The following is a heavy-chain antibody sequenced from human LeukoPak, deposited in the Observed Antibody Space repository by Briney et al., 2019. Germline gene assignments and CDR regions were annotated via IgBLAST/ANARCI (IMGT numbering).Heavy chain of an antibody. CDR3: ARRSTTDYYDSSGYYSSYYYGMDV. V-gene: IGHV1-18*04. Sequence: ASVTVSCKASGYTFTSNYIHWVRQAPGQGLEWMGWISAYNGNTNYAQKLQGRVAMTTDTSTSTAYMELRSLRSDDTAVYYCARRSTTDYYDSSGYYSSYYYGMDVWGQGTTVTVSS. CDR1: GYTFTSNY. J-gene: IGHJ6*02. D-gene: IGHD3-22*01. CDR2: ISAYNGNT.